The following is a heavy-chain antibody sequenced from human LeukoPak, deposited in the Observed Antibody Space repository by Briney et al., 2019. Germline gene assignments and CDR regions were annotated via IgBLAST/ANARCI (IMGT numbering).Heavy chain of an antibody. CDR2: IYSGGST. CDR1: GFTVSSNY. Sequence: LXXXXSGFTVSSNYMSWVRQAPGKGLEWVSGIYSGGSTYYADSVKGRFTISRDNSKNTLYLQMNSLRAEDTAVYYCARFFRGYSSGWYPYFDYWGQGTLVTVSS. J-gene: IGHJ4*02. D-gene: IGHD6-19*01. V-gene: IGHV3-53*01. CDR3: ARFFRGYSSGWYPYFDY.